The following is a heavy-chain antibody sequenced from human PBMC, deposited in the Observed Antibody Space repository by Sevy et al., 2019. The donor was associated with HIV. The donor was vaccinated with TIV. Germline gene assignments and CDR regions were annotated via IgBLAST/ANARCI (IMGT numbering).Heavy chain of an antibody. CDR2: ISSSSSTI. CDR3: AREMWLRLTHYGMDV. CDR1: GFTFSSYS. D-gene: IGHD5-12*01. J-gene: IGHJ6*02. Sequence: WGSLRLSCAASGFTFSSYSMNWVRQAPGKGLEWVSYISSSSSTIYYADSVKGRFTISRDNAKNSLYLQMNSLRYGDTAVYYCAREMWLRLTHYGMDVWGQGTTVTVSS. V-gene: IGHV3-48*02.